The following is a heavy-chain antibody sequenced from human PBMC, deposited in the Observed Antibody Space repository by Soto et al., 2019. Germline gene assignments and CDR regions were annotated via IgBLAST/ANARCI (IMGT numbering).Heavy chain of an antibody. CDR3: AGEIFGVVKGGYYYYGMDV. CDR2: IYYSGST. J-gene: IGHJ6*02. CDR1: GGSISSGGYY. D-gene: IGHD3-3*01. V-gene: IGHV4-31*03. Sequence: QVQLQESGPGLVKPSQTLSLTCTVSGGSISSGGYYWSWIRQHPGKGLEWIGYIYYSGSTYYNPSLKIRVTISVDTSKIQFSLKLSSVTAADTAVYYCAGEIFGVVKGGYYYYGMDVWGQGTTVTVSS.